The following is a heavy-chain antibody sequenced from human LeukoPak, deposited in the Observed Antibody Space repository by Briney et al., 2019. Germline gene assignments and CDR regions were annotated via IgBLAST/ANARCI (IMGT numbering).Heavy chain of an antibody. D-gene: IGHD3-3*01. V-gene: IGHV3-30*18. CDR3: AKDVRAPHYDFWSGYYRDYYYYYGMDV. CDR2: ISYDGSNK. J-gene: IGHJ6*02. Sequence: GGSLRLSCAASGFTFSSYGMHWVRQAPGKGLGWVAVISYDGSNKYYADSVKGRFTISRDNSKNTLYLQMNSLRAEDTAVYYCAKDVRAPHYDFWSGYYRDYYYYYGMDVWGQGTTVTVSS. CDR1: GFTFSSYG.